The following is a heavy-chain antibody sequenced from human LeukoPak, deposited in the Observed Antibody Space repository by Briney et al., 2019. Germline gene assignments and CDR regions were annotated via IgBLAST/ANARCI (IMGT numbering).Heavy chain of an antibody. CDR3: VKRSRDGYNSPLDN. V-gene: IGHV3-23*01. D-gene: IGHD5-24*01. J-gene: IGHJ4*02. CDR2: ISGSGGQT. Sequence: GGSLRLSCAASRFTFSNYAMNWVRQAPGKGLEWLSDISGSGGQTYYADSVKGRFTISRDNSENTLYLQMNSLRAEDTAVYYCVKRSRDGYNSPLDNWGQGTLVTVSS. CDR1: RFTFSNYA.